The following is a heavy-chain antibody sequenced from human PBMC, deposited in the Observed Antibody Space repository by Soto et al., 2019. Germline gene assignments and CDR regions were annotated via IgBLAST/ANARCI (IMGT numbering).Heavy chain of an antibody. CDR2: IYHSGTT. CDR1: GFSISSGYF. J-gene: IGHJ5*02. Sequence: SETLSLTCAVSGFSISSGYFWGWIRQPPGKGPEWLGSIYHSGTTCYNPSVKGRVTISVDTSKNQFSLKMSPVTAADTAVYYCARDSSGYYWFDPWGQGTLVTVSS. D-gene: IGHD3-22*01. V-gene: IGHV4-38-2*02. CDR3: ARDSSGYYWFDP.